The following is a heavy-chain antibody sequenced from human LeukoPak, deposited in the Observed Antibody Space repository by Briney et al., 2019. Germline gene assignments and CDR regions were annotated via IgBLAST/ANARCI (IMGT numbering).Heavy chain of an antibody. CDR3: ARLAMVRGVKFDY. V-gene: IGHV4-34*01. D-gene: IGHD3-10*01. J-gene: IGHJ4*02. CDR1: GGSFSGYY. Sequence: PSETLSLTCAVYGGSFSGYYWNWIRQPPGKGLEWIGEINHGGDTNYNPSLKSRVTISVDTSKKQFSLKVRSVTAAETAVYYCARLAMVRGVKFDYWGQGTLVTVSS. CDR2: INHGGDT.